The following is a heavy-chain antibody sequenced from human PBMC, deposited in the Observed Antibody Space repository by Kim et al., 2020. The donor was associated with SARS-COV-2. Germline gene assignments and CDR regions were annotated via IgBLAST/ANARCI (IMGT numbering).Heavy chain of an antibody. J-gene: IGHJ6*02. CDR2: ISSSSSYI. CDR1: GFTFSSYS. V-gene: IGHV3-21*01. CDR3: ARDLRIGVRGGV. Sequence: GGSLRLSCAASGFTFSSYSMNWVRQAPGKGLEWVSSISSSSSYIYYADSVKGRFTISRDNAKNSLYLQMNSLRAEDTAVYYCARDLRIGVRGGVWGQGTTVTVSS. D-gene: IGHD3-10*01.